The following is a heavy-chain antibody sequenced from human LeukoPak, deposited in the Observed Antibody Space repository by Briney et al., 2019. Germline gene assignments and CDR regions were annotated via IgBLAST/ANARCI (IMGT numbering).Heavy chain of an antibody. D-gene: IGHD3-3*01. J-gene: IGHJ4*02. V-gene: IGHV4-59*01. CDR1: GGSISSYY. Sequence: SETLSLTCTVSGGSISSYYWSWIRQPPGQGLEWIGYIYYSGSTNYNPSLKSRVTISVDTPKNQFSLKLSSVTAADTAVYYCATVVGGTVFGVVTDWGQGTLVTVSS. CDR2: IYYSGST. CDR3: ATVVGGTVFGVVTD.